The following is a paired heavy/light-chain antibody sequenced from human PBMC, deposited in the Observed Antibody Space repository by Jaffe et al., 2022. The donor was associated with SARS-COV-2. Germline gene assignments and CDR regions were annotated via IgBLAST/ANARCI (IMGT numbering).Heavy chain of an antibody. J-gene: IGHJ4*02. V-gene: IGHV3-23*04. D-gene: IGHD6-13*01. CDR1: GFTFSSYA. CDR3: AREWGSSCCFFDC. Sequence: EEHLVESGGGLVQPGGSLRLSCAASGFTFSSYAMSWVRQAPGKGLEWVSSISGSGDGTYYADSVKGRFTISRDNSKNTLYLQMNSLRAEDTAFYYCAREWGSSCCFFDCWGQGTLVTVSS. CDR2: ISGSGDGT.
Light chain of an antibody. CDR1: QSVLYSSNNKNF. J-gene: IGKJ4*01. V-gene: IGKV4-1*01. CDR3: QQFYTIPLT. Sequence: DIVMTQSPDSLAVSLGERATINCKSSQSVLYSSNNKNFLAWYQQKPGQPPKLLIYWASTRESGVPDRFSGSGSGTDFTLTISSLQAEDVALYYCQQFYTIPLTFGGGTKVEIK. CDR2: WAS.